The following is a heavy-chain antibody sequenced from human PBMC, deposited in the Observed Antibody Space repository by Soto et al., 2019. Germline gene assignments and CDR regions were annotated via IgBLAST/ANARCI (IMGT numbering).Heavy chain of an antibody. CDR1: GFTISGYA. CDR3: ARDLSWGSKWYYYMDV. Sequence: EVQLVESGGGLVQPGGSLRLSCAASGFTISGYAMNWVRQAPGRGLEWVSYISSSSTNIHYADSVRGRFTISRDNAKNSLYLQMNSLRDVDTAVYRCARDLSWGSKWYYYMDVWGRVTTVTVSS. J-gene: IGHJ6*03. D-gene: IGHD3-16*01. CDR2: ISSSSTNI. V-gene: IGHV3-48*02.